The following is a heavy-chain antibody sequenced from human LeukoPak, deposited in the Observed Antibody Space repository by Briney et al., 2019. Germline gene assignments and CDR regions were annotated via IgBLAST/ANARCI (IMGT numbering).Heavy chain of an antibody. CDR1: GFTFSSYA. D-gene: IGHD1-26*01. Sequence: GRSLRLSCAASGFTFSSYAMHWVRQAPGKGLEWVAVISYDGSNKYYAESVKGRFTISRDNSKNTLYLQMNSLRAEDTAVYYCVRGWEHSGSYYGHWGQGTLVTVSS. CDR3: VRGWEHSGSYYGH. J-gene: IGHJ4*02. V-gene: IGHV3-30-3*01. CDR2: ISYDGSNK.